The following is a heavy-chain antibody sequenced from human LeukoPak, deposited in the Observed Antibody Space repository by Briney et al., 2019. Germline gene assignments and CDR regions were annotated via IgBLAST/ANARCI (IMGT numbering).Heavy chain of an antibody. CDR1: GYTFTGYY. J-gene: IGHJ5*02. CDR3: ARDSSSWFPPSWFDP. D-gene: IGHD6-13*01. V-gene: IGHV1-2*02. CDR2: INPNSGGT. Sequence: WASVKVSCKASGYTFTGYYMHWVRQAPGQGLEWMGWINPNSGGTNYAQKFQGRVTMTRDTSISTAYMELSRLRSDDTAVYYCARDSSSWFPPSWFDPWGQGTLVTVSS.